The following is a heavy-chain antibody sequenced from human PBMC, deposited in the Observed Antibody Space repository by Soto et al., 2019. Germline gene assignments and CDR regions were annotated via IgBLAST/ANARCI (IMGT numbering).Heavy chain of an antibody. CDR1: GYTFTSYY. V-gene: IGHV1-46*01. D-gene: IGHD3-3*01. CDR3: ARGSYYDFRSGYYRRGYYGMDV. CDR2: INPSGGST. Sequence: ASVKVSCKASGYTFTSYYMHWVRQAPGQGLEWMGIINPSGGSTSYAQKFQGRVTMTRDTSTSTVYMELSSLRSEDTAVYYCARGSYYDFRSGYYRRGYYGMDVWGQGTTVTVSS. J-gene: IGHJ6*02.